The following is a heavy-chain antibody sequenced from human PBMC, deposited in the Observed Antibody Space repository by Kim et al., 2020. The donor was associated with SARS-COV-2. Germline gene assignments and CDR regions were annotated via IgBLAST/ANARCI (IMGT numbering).Heavy chain of an antibody. V-gene: IGHV4-34*01. J-gene: IGHJ4*02. Sequence: SETLSLTCAVYGGSFSGYYWSWIRQPPGKGLEWIGEINHSGSTNYNPSLKSRVTISVDTSKNQFSLKLSYVTAADTAVYYCARGRGPLRFPFDYWGQGTLVTVSS. D-gene: IGHD3-3*01. CDR1: GGSFSGYY. CDR2: INHSGST. CDR3: ARGRGPLRFPFDY.